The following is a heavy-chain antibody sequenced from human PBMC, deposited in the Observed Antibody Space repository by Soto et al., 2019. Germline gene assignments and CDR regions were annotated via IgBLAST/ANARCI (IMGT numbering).Heavy chain of an antibody. V-gene: IGHV4-31*03. Sequence: SETLSLTCTVSGGSISSGGYYWSWIRQHPGKGLEWIGYIYYSGSTYYNPSLKSRVTMSVDTSKNQFSLKLSSVTAADTAVYYCARDATPGGKRYYFDYWGQGTRVTVSS. CDR3: ARDATPGGKRYYFDY. J-gene: IGHJ4*02. CDR1: GGSISSGGYY. CDR2: IYYSGST. D-gene: IGHD2-15*01.